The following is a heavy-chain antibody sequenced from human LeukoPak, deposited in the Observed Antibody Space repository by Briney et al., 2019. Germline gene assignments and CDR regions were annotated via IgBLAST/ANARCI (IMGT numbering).Heavy chain of an antibody. CDR2: ISSNNGNT. CDR1: GYTFTGYY. Sequence: ASVKVSCKASGYTFTGYYMHWVRQAPGQGLEWMGWISSNNGNTNYAQKLQGRVTITRDMSTSTAYMELSSLRSEDTAVYYCAATTRPSTGYYYYYYMDVWGKGTTVTVSS. D-gene: IGHD1/OR15-1a*01. V-gene: IGHV1-2*02. J-gene: IGHJ6*03. CDR3: AATTRPSTGYYYYYYMDV.